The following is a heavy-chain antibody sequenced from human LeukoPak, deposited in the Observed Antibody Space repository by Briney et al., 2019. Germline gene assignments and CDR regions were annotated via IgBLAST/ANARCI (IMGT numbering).Heavy chain of an antibody. CDR2: ISSSGSTI. CDR1: GFTFSDYY. CDR3: ARAINHSHGYYYYYYMDV. V-gene: IGHV3-11*01. Sequence: GGSLRLPCAASGFTFSDYYMSWIRQAPGKGLEWVSYISSSGSTIYYADSVKGRFTISRDNAKNSLYLQMNSLRAEDTAVYYCARAINHSHGYYYYYYMDVWGKGTTVTVSS. J-gene: IGHJ6*03. D-gene: IGHD5-18*01.